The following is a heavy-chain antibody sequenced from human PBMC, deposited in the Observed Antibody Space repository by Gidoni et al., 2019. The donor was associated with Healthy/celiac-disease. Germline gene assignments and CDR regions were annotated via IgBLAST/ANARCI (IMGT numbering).Heavy chain of an antibody. J-gene: IGHJ6*02. V-gene: IGHV3-13*01. CDR3: ARDEGGMDV. Sequence: GVRQATGKGLEWVSAIGTAGDTYYPGSVKGRVTISRENAKHSLYLQMNSLRAGDTAVYYCARDEGGMDVWGQGTTVTVSS. CDR2: IGTAGDT.